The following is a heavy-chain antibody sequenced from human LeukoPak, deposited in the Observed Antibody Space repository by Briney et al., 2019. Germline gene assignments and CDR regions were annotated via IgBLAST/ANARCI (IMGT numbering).Heavy chain of an antibody. CDR1: GFTFSSYS. J-gene: IGHJ5*02. Sequence: GGSLRLSCAASGFTFSSYSMNWVRQAPGKGLEWVSAISGSGGSTYYADSVKGRFTISRDNSKNTLYLQMNSLRAEDTAVYYCARDKDVVVITNWFDPWGQGTLVTVSS. CDR2: ISGSGGST. CDR3: ARDKDVVVITNWFDP. V-gene: IGHV3-23*01. D-gene: IGHD3-22*01.